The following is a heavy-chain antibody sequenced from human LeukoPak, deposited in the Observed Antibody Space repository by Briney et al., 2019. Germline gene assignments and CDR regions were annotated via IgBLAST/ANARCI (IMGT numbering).Heavy chain of an antibody. Sequence: GGSLRLSCATSGFTASSMSMSWVRQAPGQGLEWVSVIYSGGSTNYADSVKGRFTISRDNSKNTLYLQMNSLRAEDTAVYYCARGWGITWGQGTLVTVSS. D-gene: IGHD3-16*01. CDR2: IYSGGST. CDR3: ARGWGIT. V-gene: IGHV3-66*01. CDR1: GFTASSMS. J-gene: IGHJ5*02.